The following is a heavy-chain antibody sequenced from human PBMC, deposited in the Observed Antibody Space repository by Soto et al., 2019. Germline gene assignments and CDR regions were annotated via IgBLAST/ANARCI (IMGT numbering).Heavy chain of an antibody. D-gene: IGHD3-22*01. Sequence: EVRLLESGGGLVQPGGSLRLSCAASAFTFSSYAMTWVRQAPGKGLEWVSAIGSTGGTTYYADSVKGRFTISRDNSKNTLYQQMNSLRAEDTATYSCAKYFYDSPAWRGAYDIGGQGTMVTFSS. CDR2: IGSTGGTT. CDR1: AFTFSSYA. J-gene: IGHJ3*02. V-gene: IGHV3-23*01. CDR3: AKYFYDSPAWRGAYDI.